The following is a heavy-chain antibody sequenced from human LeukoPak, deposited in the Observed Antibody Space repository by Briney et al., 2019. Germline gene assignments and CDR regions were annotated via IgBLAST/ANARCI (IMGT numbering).Heavy chain of an antibody. V-gene: IGHV4-34*01. Sequence: SETLSLTCAVYGGSFSGYYWSWIRQPPGKGLEGIGEINHSGSTNYNPSLKSRVTISVDTSKNQFSLKLSSVTAADTAVYYCARRSYSSSSGPFDYWGQGTLVTVSS. CDR3: ARRSYSSSSGPFDY. J-gene: IGHJ4*02. CDR2: INHSGST. CDR1: GGSFSGYY. D-gene: IGHD6-6*01.